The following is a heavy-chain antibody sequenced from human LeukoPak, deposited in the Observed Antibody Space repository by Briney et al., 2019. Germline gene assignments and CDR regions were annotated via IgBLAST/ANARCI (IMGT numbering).Heavy chain of an antibody. J-gene: IGHJ2*01. D-gene: IGHD3-22*01. CDR3: ARAHSSGYYQYWYFDL. Sequence: ASVKVSCKASGYTFISYGISWVRQAPGQGLEWMGWISAYNGNTNYAQKLQGRVTITTDTSTSTAYMELRSLRSDDTAVYYCARAHSSGYYQYWYFDLWGRGTLVTVSS. V-gene: IGHV1-18*01. CDR1: GYTFISYG. CDR2: ISAYNGNT.